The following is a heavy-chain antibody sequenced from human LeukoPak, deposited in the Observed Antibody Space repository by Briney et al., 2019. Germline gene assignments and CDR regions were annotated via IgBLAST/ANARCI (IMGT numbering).Heavy chain of an antibody. V-gene: IGHV1-69*05. Sequence: SVKVSCKASGGTFSIYAINWVRQAPGQGLEWMGGLIPIFGTANYAQEFQGRLTITTDEPTSTAYMELSSLKSEDTAVYYCTRGGNSPYYWIDPWGQGTLVTVSS. CDR2: LIPIFGTA. CDR3: TRGGNSPYYWIDP. D-gene: IGHD4-23*01. J-gene: IGHJ5*02. CDR1: GGTFSIYA.